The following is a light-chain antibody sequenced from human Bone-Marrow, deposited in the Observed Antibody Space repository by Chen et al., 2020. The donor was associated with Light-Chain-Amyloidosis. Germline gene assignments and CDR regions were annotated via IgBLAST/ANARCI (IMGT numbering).Light chain of an antibody. V-gene: IGLV3-21*02. CDR3: QVWDRSSDRPV. CDR1: NIGSTS. CDR2: DDS. Sequence: SYVLTQPSSVPAAPGPTATLACGGNNIGSTSVHWYQQTPGQAPLLVVYDDSDRPSGIPERLSGSNSGNTATLTISRVEAGDEADYYCQVWDRSSDRPVFGGGTKLTVL. J-gene: IGLJ3*02.